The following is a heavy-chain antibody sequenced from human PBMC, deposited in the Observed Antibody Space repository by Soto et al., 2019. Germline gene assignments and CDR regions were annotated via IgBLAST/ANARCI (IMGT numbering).Heavy chain of an antibody. D-gene: IGHD3-3*01. Sequence: GGSLRLSCAASGFIFSSYDVHWVRQAPGKGLEWVSVITTTGDTYYAASVKGRFTISRENAENSLYLQMNSLRAEDTAVYYCARFTIFGVVPSGGMDVWGQGTTVTV. CDR1: GFIFSSYD. CDR2: ITTTGDT. V-gene: IGHV3-13*01. CDR3: ARFTIFGVVPSGGMDV. J-gene: IGHJ6*02.